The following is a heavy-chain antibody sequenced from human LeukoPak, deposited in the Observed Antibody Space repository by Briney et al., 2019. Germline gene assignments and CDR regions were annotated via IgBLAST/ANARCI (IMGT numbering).Heavy chain of an antibody. D-gene: IGHD3-10*01. CDR3: AKDRAGGYGSGSYRAYYAMDV. CDR1: GFTFSSYA. V-gene: IGHV3-23*01. CDR2: ISGSGGST. J-gene: IGHJ6*02. Sequence: SGGSLRLSCAASGFTFSSYAMSWVRQAPGKGLEWVSAISGSGGSTYYADSVKGRFTISRDNSKNTLYLQMNSLRAEDTAVYYCAKDRAGGYGSGSYRAYYAMDVWGQGTTVTVSS.